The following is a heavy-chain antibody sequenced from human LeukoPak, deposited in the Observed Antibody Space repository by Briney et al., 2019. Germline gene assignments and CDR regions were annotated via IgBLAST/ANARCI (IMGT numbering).Heavy chain of an antibody. CDR3: AREGSGWYGYDWFDP. CDR1: GGTFSSYA. D-gene: IGHD6-19*01. V-gene: IGHV1-69*05. J-gene: IGHJ5*02. CDR2: IIPILGTA. Sequence: SVKVSCKASGGTFSSYAISWVRQAPGQGLEWMGGIIPILGTANYAQKFQGRVTITTDESTSTAYMELSSLRSEDTAVYYCAREGSGWYGYDWFDPWGQGTLATVSS.